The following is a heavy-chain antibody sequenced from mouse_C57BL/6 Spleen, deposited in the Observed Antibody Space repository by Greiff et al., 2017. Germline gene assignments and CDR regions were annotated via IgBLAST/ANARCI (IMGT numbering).Heavy chain of an antibody. D-gene: IGHD1-1*01. CDR1: GYTFTGYC. V-gene: IGHV1-74*01. CDR2: INPSDGET. CDR3: ERGHSGSGSWDYGG. J-gene: IGHJ1*03. Sequence: QVQLQQPGAELVMPGASVKLSCKASGYTFTGYCMHWVKQRPGQGLEWIGIINPSDGETHYNQKFKGKATLTVDESSSTAYMQLSSLTSEDSAVYDCERGHSGSGSWDYGGWGTGVTVT.